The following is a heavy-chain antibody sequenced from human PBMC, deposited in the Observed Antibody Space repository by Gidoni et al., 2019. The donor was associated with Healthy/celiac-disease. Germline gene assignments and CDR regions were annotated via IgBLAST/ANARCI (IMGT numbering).Heavy chain of an antibody. CDR3: ARDGITQPEGYYYYGMDV. V-gene: IGHV1-2*04. J-gene: IGHJ6*02. D-gene: IGHD1-20*01. CDR2: INPNSGGT. CDR1: GSTFTGYY. Sequence: QVQLVQSGAEVKKPGASVKVSCKASGSTFTGYYMPWVRQAPGQGLEWMGWINPNSGGTNYAQKFQGWVTMTRDTSISTAYMELSRLRSDDTGVYYCARDGITQPEGYYYYGMDVWGQGTTVTVSS.